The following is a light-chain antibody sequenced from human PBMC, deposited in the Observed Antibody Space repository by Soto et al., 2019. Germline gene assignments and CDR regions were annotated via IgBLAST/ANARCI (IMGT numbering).Light chain of an antibody. CDR1: QTVTSSY. CDR2: GAS. J-gene: IGKJ4*01. CDR3: QQYGRSPLT. V-gene: IGKV3-20*01. Sequence: EIVLTQSPGTLSLSPGQRATLSCRASQTVTSSYLAWYQQKPGQAPRLLIYGASNRAAGIPDRFSGSGSGTDVTLAISRLEPEDFAVYHCQQYGRSPLTFGGGTKVEIK.